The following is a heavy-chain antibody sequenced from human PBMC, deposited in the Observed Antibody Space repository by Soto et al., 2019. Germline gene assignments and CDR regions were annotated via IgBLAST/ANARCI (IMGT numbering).Heavy chain of an antibody. V-gene: IGHV3-7*01. CDR2: IXXDXXXX. J-gene: IGHJ4*02. D-gene: IGHD6-13*01. CDR3: ARDSPAAVALDY. CDR1: GFTFSSYW. Sequence: GGSRRLSCAASGFTFSSYWMSWVRQAPGKGLXWVXXIXXDXXXXXYXXSVKGRFTISRDNAKNSLYLQMNSLRAEDTAVYYCARDSPAAVALDYWGQGTLVTVSS.